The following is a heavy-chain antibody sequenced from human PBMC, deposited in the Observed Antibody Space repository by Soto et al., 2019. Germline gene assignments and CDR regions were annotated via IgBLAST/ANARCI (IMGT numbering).Heavy chain of an antibody. D-gene: IGHD3-22*01. Sequence: SRRLSCAAGPINLSSYGKHRGRQAPRKELEWVAVIWYDGGNKYYADSVKGRFTISRDNSKNTLYLQMNSLRAEDTAVYYCARYPPYYYDSSGYSPFDYLGQGTLVAVSS. V-gene: IGHV3-33*01. CDR3: ARYPPYYYDSSGYSPFDY. J-gene: IGHJ4*02. CDR2: IWYDGGNK. CDR1: PINLSSYG.